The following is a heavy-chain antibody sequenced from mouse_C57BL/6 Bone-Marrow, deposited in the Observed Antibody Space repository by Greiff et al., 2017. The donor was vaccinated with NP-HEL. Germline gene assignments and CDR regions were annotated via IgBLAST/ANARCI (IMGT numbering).Heavy chain of an antibody. Sequence: VQLQQSGAELVRPGASVKLSCTASGFNFTDDYMHWVKQRPEQGLEWIGWIDPENGDTEYAPKFQGKATITVDTSSNTAYLQLSSLTSEDTAVYYCTTSHRMDYWGRGTAVTVTA. V-gene: IGHV14-4*01. CDR3: TTSHRMDY. J-gene: IGHJ4*01. CDR1: GFNFTDDY. CDR2: IDPENGDT. D-gene: IGHD6-1*01.